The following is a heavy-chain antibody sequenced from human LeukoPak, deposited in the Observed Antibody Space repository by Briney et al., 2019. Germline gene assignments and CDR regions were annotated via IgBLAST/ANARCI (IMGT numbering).Heavy chain of an antibody. V-gene: IGHV1-18*01. CDR3: ARDGDWARSSDY. CDR2: ISAQNGNT. CDR1: GYTFSNYG. D-gene: IGHD2-21*02. Sequence: ASVKVSCRASGYTFSNYGFSWVRQAPGQGLEWMGWISAQNGNTIYAQKVQGRVTMTTDTSTSTAYMELRSLRSDDTAAYYCARDGDWARSSDYWGQGTLVTVSS. J-gene: IGHJ4*02.